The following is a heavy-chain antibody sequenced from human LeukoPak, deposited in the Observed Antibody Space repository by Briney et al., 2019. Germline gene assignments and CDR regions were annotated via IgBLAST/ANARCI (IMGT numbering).Heavy chain of an antibody. D-gene: IGHD2-2*02. CDR2: MNPNSGNT. CDR1: GYTFTGYD. Sequence: ASVKVSCKASGYTFTGYDINWVRQATGQGLEWMGWMNPNSGNTGYAQKFQGRVTMTRNTPISTAYMELSSLGSEDTAVYYCARATRDCSSASCYNYWGQGILVTVSS. V-gene: IGHV1-8*01. CDR3: ARATRDCSSASCYNY. J-gene: IGHJ4*02.